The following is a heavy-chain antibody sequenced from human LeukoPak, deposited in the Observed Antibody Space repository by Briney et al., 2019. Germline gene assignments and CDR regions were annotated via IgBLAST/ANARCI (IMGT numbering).Heavy chain of an antibody. CDR2: INPNSGGT. D-gene: IGHD5-12*01. V-gene: IGHV1-2*02. Sequence: ASVKVSCKASGYIFTGYYIHWVRQAPGQGLEWMGWINPNSGGTNYAQKFQGRVTMTRDTSISTAYMELSRLRSDDTAVFYCSRSRWLRSGAMDVWGQGTTVIVSS. CDR3: SRSRWLRSGAMDV. J-gene: IGHJ6*02. CDR1: GYIFTGYY.